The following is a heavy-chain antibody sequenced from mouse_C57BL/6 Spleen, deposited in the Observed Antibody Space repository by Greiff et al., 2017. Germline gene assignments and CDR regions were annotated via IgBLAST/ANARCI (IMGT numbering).Heavy chain of an antibody. Sequence: VQLKESGPELVKPGASVKMSCKASGYTFTDYNMHWVKQSHGKSLEWIGYINPNNGGNSYNQKFKGKATLTVNKSSSTAYMELRSLTSEDSAVYYCAREGSLYGNKAMDYWGQGTSVTVSS. CDR2: INPNNGGN. V-gene: IGHV1-22*01. D-gene: IGHD2-1*01. CDR3: AREGSLYGNKAMDY. J-gene: IGHJ4*01. CDR1: GYTFTDYN.